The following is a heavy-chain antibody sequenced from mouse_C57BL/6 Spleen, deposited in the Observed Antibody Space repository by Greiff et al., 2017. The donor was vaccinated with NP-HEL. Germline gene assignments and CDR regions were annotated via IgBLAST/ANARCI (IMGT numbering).Heavy chain of an antibody. CDR1: GFTFSSYA. J-gene: IGHJ1*03. D-gene: IGHD1-1*01. CDR2: ISDGGSYT. CDR3: SRSGYYYGSSYGVYFEV. Sequence: EVKLVESGGGLAKPGGSLKLSCAASGFTFSSYAMSWVRQTPEKRLEWVATISDGGSYTYYPDNVKGRFTISRDNANNTLYLQLIHLKSEDTAMYYCSRSGYYYGSSYGVYFEVWGTGTTVTVSA. V-gene: IGHV5-4*03.